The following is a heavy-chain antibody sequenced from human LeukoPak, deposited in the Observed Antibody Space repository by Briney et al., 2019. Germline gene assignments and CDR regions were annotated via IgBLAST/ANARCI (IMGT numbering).Heavy chain of an antibody. CDR3: ARKGGKYYGGLDY. D-gene: IGHD4-23*01. J-gene: IGHJ4*02. CDR1: GFTFDDYG. CDR2: IDWNGGST. Sequence: GGSLRLSCAASGFTFDDYGMSWVRQFSGKGLEWVSGIDWNGGSTGYADSVKGRFTISRDNAKDSLYLQMNNLRPEDTALYYCARKGGKYYGGLDYWGQGTLVTVSS. V-gene: IGHV3-20*04.